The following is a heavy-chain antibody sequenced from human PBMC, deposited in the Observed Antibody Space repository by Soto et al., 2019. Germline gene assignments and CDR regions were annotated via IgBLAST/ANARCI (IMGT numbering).Heavy chain of an antibody. V-gene: IGHV1-3*01. CDR2: INAGNGKT. J-gene: IGHJ4*02. CDR1: GYTFTIYT. CDR3: ASDKAPNKYDSTWSYDY. D-gene: IGHD6-13*01. Sequence: GASVKVSCKASGYTFTIYTMHWVRQAPGQRPEWMGWINAGNGKTKYSPKIQDRVNITRDTSASTVYMELSSLKSEDTAIYYCASDKAPNKYDSTWSYDYWGQGSLVTVSS.